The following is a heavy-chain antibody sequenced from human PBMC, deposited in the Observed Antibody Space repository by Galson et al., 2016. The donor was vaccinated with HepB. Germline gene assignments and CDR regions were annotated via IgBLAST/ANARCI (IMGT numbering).Heavy chain of an antibody. CDR2: INPNSGGR. Sequence: SVKVSCKAPGYTFNSYYLHWVRQAPGQGPEWMGWINPNSGGRNYAPKFQGRVTMTRDTSITTAYMELTRLTFADTALYYCARGNQMDYGESYYFYFMDVWGKGTTVTVAS. CDR1: GYTFNSYY. V-gene: IGHV1-2*02. J-gene: IGHJ6*03. CDR3: ARGNQMDYGESYYFYFMDV. D-gene: IGHD4-17*01.